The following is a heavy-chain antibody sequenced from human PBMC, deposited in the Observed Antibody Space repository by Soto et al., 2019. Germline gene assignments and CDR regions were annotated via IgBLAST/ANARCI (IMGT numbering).Heavy chain of an antibody. CDR1: GFTFSSYS. J-gene: IGHJ4*02. Sequence: GGSLRLSCAASGFTFSSYSMNWVRQAPGKGLEWVSSISSSSSYIYYADSVKGRFTISRDNAKNSLYLQMNSLRAEDTAVYYCARDAGSITIFGVVIIPDYWGQGTLVTVSS. D-gene: IGHD3-3*01. CDR3: ARDAGSITIFGVVIIPDY. V-gene: IGHV3-21*01. CDR2: ISSSSSYI.